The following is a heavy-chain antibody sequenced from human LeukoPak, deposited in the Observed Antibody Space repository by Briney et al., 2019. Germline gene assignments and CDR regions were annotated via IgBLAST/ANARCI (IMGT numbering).Heavy chain of an antibody. D-gene: IGHD6-13*01. V-gene: IGHV1-69*05. CDR3: ARGGIAAAVKTWFDP. CDR1: GGTFSSYA. CDR2: IIPIFGTA. J-gene: IGHJ5*02. Sequence: SVKVSCKASGGTFSSYAISWVRRAPGQGLEWMGRIIPIFGTANYAQKFQGRVTITTDESTSTAYMELSSLRSEDTAVYYCARGGIAAAVKTWFDPWGQGTLVTVSS.